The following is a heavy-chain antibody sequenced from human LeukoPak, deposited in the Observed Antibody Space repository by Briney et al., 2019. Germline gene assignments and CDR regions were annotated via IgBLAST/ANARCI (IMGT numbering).Heavy chain of an antibody. CDR1: GGSFSGYY. V-gene: IGHV4-34*01. Sequence: SETLSLTCAVYGGSFSGYYWSWIRQPPGKGLEWIGEINHSGSTNYNPSLKSRVTISVDTSKNQFSLKLSSVTAADTAVYYCARGRPYSGYSDWGQGTLVTVSS. CDR3: ARGRPYSGYSD. J-gene: IGHJ4*02. CDR2: INHSGST. D-gene: IGHD5-12*01.